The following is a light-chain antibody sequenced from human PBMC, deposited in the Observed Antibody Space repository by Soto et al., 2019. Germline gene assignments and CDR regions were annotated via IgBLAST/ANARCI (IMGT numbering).Light chain of an antibody. CDR3: QQSYSTPYT. CDR2: AAS. J-gene: IGKJ2*01. Sequence: DIQMTQSPSSLSASLGDRITITCRASQSITTYLNWYQQKPGKAPNLLIYAASSLQSGVPSRFSGSGSGADFTLTITSLQPEDFATYYGQQSYSTPYTFGQGTKLEI. V-gene: IGKV1-39*01. CDR1: QSITTY.